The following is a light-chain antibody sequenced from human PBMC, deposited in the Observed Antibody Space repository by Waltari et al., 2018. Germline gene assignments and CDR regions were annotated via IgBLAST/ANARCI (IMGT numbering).Light chain of an antibody. CDR1: FSDVGRYDY. J-gene: IGLJ1*01. Sequence: QSALTQPASVSGSPGQSITISCTGTFSDVGRYDYVSWYKQHPGKAPKLLIHDVTDRPSGVADRFSGSKSGNTASLTISGLQADDEADYYCTSYTSSTTTPYVFGTGTQVTV. CDR2: DVT. V-gene: IGLV2-14*03. CDR3: TSYTSSTTTPYV.